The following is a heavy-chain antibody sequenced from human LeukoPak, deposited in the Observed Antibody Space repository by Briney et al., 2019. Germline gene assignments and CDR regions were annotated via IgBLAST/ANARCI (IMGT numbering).Heavy chain of an antibody. D-gene: IGHD5-12*01. CDR3: VRDGGVSGYDLLDY. CDR2: INQDGSKE. CDR1: GFIFSNYW. Sequence: GGSLRLSCTASGFIFSNYWMTWVRQAPGKGLEWVAQINQDGSKEYYIDSVKARFSISRDNARNSLSLQMNSLRAEDAAVYYCVRDGGVSGYDLLDYWGQGTLVTVSS. V-gene: IGHV3-7*01. J-gene: IGHJ4*02.